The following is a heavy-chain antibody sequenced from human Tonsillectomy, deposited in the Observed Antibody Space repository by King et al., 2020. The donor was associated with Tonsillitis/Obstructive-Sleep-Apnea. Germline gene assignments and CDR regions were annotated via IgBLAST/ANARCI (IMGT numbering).Heavy chain of an antibody. CDR1: GGTFNSYG. CDR3: ARDQVYCSTSRCYKPFDY. J-gene: IGHJ4*02. Sequence: QLVQSGAEVKKPGSSVKVSCKASGGTFNSYGITWVRQAPGQGLEWMGRIIPMIGITNYAQKLQDRVTITAGKSTSTAYMELNSLRSEDTAVYYCARDQVYCSTSRCYKPFDYWGQGTPVTVSS. CDR2: IIPMIGIT. V-gene: IGHV1-69*09. D-gene: IGHD2-2*02.